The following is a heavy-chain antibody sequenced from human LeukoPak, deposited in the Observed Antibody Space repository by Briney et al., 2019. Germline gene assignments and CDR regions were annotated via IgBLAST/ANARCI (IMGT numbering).Heavy chain of an antibody. V-gene: IGHV3-7*05. J-gene: IGHJ5*02. CDR3: ARDPGNHSGA. CDR2: IKQDGSEK. CDR1: GFTFSSHW. Sequence: PGGSLRLSCAASGFTFSSHWMIWVRQAPGKGLEWVASIKQDGSEKYYVDSVRGRFTISRDNAKNSLYLQMNTLRAEDTAMYYCARDPGNHSGAWGQGTLVTVPS. D-gene: IGHD6-19*01.